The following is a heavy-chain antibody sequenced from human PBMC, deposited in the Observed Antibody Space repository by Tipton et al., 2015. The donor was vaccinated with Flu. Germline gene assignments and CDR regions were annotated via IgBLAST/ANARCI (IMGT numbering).Heavy chain of an antibody. V-gene: IGHV4-34*01. CDR2: INHSGST. D-gene: IGHD4-11*01. CDR3: ARRDYSNYVSEPKNWFDP. Sequence: TLSLTCAVYGGSFSGYYLTWIRRAPGKGLEWIGQINHSGSTTYHPSLKSRVTISVDTSKNQFSLRLTSVTAADTAVYYCARRDYSNYVSEPKNWFDPWGQGTLVTVSS. CDR1: GGSFSGYY. J-gene: IGHJ5*02.